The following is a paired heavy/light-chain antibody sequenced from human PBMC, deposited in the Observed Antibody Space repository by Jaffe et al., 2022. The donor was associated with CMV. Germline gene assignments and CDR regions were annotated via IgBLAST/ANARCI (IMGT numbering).Heavy chain of an antibody. V-gene: IGHV4-4*07. J-gene: IGHJ4*02. Sequence: QVQLQESGPGLVKPSETLSLTCTVSGGSISSYYWSWIRQPAGKGLEWIGRIYTSGSTNYNPSLKSRVTMSVDTSKNQFSLKLSSVTAADTAVYYCARFDCSSTSCYNDYWGQGTLVTVSS. CDR1: GGSISSYY. D-gene: IGHD2-2*02. CDR2: IYTSGST. CDR3: ARFDCSSTSCYNDY.
Light chain of an antibody. CDR2: AAS. V-gene: IGKV1-39*01. CDR1: QSISSY. CDR3: QQSSGT. J-gene: IGKJ1*01. Sequence: DIQMTQSPSSLSASVGDRVTITCRASQSISSYLNWYQQKPGKAPKLLIYAASSLQSGVPSRFSGSGSGTDFTLTISSLQPEDFATYYCQQSSGTFGQGTKVEIK.